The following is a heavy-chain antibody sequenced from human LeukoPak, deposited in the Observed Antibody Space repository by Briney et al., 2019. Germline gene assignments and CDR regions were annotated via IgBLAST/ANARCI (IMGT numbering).Heavy chain of an antibody. CDR3: ARGGNGWYFDL. J-gene: IGHJ2*01. V-gene: IGHV4-34*01. CDR2: IDHSGST. D-gene: IGHD1-14*01. Sequence: PSETLSLTCAVQGASLRGSYWSWIRQPPGKGLQWIGQIDHSGSTHSIPSLKSRVTISLDTSQSQVSLKVNSVTAADTAVYFCARGGNGWYFDLWGRGTLVAVSS. CDR1: GASLRGSY.